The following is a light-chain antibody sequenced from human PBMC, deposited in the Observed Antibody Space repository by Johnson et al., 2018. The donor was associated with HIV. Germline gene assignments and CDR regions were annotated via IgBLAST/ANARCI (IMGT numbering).Light chain of an antibody. Sequence: VLTQPPSVSAAPGQKVTISCSGSSSNIGNNYVSWYQQLPGTAPKLLIYDNNKRPSGISDRFSGSKSGTSATLGITGLQTGDEADYYCGAWDSSLSAYVFGTGTKVTVL. CDR2: DNN. V-gene: IGLV1-51*01. CDR1: SSNIGNNY. J-gene: IGLJ1*01. CDR3: GAWDSSLSAYV.